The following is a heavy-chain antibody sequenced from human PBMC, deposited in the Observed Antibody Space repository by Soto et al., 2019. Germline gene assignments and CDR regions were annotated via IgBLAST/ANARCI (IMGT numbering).Heavy chain of an antibody. Sequence: ASVKVSCKASGYTVSNYHMHWVRQAPGQGLEWMGIINPSGETTTYAQKFQGRVSMTRDTSTSTVYMELSSLRSEDTAVYYCARNGDPGLHYYYGLDVWGQGTTVTVSS. D-gene: IGHD4-17*01. CDR3: ARNGDPGLHYYYGLDV. CDR1: GYTVSNYH. CDR2: INPSGETT. J-gene: IGHJ6*02. V-gene: IGHV1-46*01.